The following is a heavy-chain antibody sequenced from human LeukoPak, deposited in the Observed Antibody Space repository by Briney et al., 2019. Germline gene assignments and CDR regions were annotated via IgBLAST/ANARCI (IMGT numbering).Heavy chain of an antibody. D-gene: IGHD3-10*01. CDR2: INHSGST. J-gene: IGHJ4*02. CDR1: GGSLSGYY. V-gene: IGHV4-34*01. Sequence: SETLSLTCAVYGGSLSGYYWSWIRQPPGKRLEWIGEINHSGSTNYNPSHKSRVTISVDTSKNQFSLKLSSVTAADTAVYYCARGRGVTMVRGVIIRSPIFDYWGQGTLVTVSS. CDR3: ARGRGVTMVRGVIIRSPIFDY.